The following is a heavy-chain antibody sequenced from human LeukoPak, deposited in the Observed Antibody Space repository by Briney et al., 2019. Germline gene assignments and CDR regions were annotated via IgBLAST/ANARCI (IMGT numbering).Heavy chain of an antibody. CDR3: ARESLDIVATSYFDY. CDR1: GGTFSSYA. D-gene: IGHD5-12*01. J-gene: IGHJ4*02. CDR2: IIPIFGTA. V-gene: IGHV1-69*05. Sequence: SVNVSCKASGGTFSSYAISWVRQAPGQGLEWMGRIIPIFGTANYAQKFQGRVTITTDESTSTAYMELSSLRSEDTAVYYCARESLDIVATSYFDYWGQGTLVTVSS.